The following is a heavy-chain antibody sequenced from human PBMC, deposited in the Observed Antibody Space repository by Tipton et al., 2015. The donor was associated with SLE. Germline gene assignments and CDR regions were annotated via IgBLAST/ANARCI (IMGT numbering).Heavy chain of an antibody. CDR1: GGSLSGHY. CDR2: SNDSGKT. D-gene: IGHD1-14*01. CDR3: AMRLWAPDDY. Sequence: TLSLTCAVYGGSLSGHYWSWIRQSPGKGLECIGESNDSGKTNYNPALESRVTISVDTSKSQFSLKLSSVTAADTAVYYCAMRLWAPDDYWGQGTLVTVSS. V-gene: IGHV4-34*01. J-gene: IGHJ4*02.